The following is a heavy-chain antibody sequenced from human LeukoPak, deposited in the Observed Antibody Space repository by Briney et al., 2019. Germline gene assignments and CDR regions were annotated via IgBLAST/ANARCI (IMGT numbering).Heavy chain of an antibody. CDR1: GGSISSYY. D-gene: IGHD6-19*01. J-gene: IGHJ3*02. Sequence: SETLSLTCTVSGGSISSYYWSWIRQPPGKGLEWIGYIYYSGSTNYNPSLKSRATISVDTSKNQFSLKLSSVTAADTAVYYCASSWYSSGWGDAFDIWGQGTMVTVSS. CDR3: ASSWYSSGWGDAFDI. CDR2: IYYSGST. V-gene: IGHV4-59*08.